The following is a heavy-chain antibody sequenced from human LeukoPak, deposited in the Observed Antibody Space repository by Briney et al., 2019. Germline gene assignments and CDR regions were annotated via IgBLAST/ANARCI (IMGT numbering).Heavy chain of an antibody. J-gene: IGHJ4*02. V-gene: IGHV1-2*02. Sequence: GASVKVSCKASGYTFIGYYMHWVRQAPGQGLEWMGWINPNSGGTNYAQEFHGRVTMTRDTSISTAYMELSRLRSEDTAVYYCAGVVVPAASLLRYFDWYQYWGQGTLVTVSS. CDR1: GYTFIGYY. CDR2: INPNSGGT. D-gene: IGHD3-9*01. CDR3: AGVVVPAASLLRYFDWYQY.